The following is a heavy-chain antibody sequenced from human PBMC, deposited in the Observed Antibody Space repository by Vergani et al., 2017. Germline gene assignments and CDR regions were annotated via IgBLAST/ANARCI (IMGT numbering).Heavy chain of an antibody. D-gene: IGHD3-10*01. J-gene: IGHJ4*02. CDR3: AKQYYVSGNYLFDY. CDR2: ISGSGVSA. Sequence: EVQLLESGGGLVQPGGSLRLTFAASEFTFSNYAMNWVRQAPGKGLEWFSGISGSGVSAYYTDSVKGRFTISRDNSKNMLFLQMNNLRTEDTAIYYCAKQYYVSGNYLFDYWCQGTLVTVSS. V-gene: IGHV3-23*01. CDR1: EFTFSNYA.